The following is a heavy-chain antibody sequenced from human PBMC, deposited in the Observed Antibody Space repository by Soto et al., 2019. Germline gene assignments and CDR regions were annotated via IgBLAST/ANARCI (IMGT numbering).Heavy chain of an antibody. V-gene: IGHV4-31*03. CDR1: GGSISSGGYY. D-gene: IGHD3-16*01. CDR2: IYYSGSS. CDR3: ARDKYEGWFDP. Sequence: PSETMSLTCTVSGGSISSGGYYWSWIRQHPGKGLEWIGYIYYSGSSYYNPSLKSRVTISVDTSKTQFSLKLSSVTAADTAVYYCARDKYEGWFDPWGQGTLVTVSS. J-gene: IGHJ5*02.